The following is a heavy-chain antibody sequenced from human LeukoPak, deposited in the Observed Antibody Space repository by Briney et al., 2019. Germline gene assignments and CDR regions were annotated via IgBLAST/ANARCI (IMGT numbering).Heavy chain of an antibody. CDR2: ISGSGGST. Sequence: PGGSLRLSCAASGFTFSSYAMSWVRQAPGKGLEWVSAISGSGGSTYYADSVKGRFTISRDNSKNTLYLQMNSLRAEDTAVYYCAKDSHHSYYGIQTGFDYWGQGTLVTVSS. CDR1: GFTFSSYA. V-gene: IGHV3-23*01. CDR3: AKDSHHSYYGIQTGFDY. D-gene: IGHD3-9*01. J-gene: IGHJ4*02.